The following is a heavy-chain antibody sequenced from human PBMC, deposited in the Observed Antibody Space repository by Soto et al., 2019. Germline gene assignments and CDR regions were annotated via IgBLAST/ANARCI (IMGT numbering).Heavy chain of an antibody. CDR2: ISSTGKNI. J-gene: IGHJ4*02. CDR3: GRSHGAGSY. D-gene: IGHD4-17*01. Sequence: QVRLVESGGDLVKPGESLRLSCVASGFTFIDYYMNWVRQAPGKGLEWISYISSTGKNIYYSDSVKGRFIVSRDNAKNSLFLQMNSLTADDTADYYCGRSHGAGSYWGQGTRVTVTS. CDR1: GFTFIDYY. V-gene: IGHV3-11*01.